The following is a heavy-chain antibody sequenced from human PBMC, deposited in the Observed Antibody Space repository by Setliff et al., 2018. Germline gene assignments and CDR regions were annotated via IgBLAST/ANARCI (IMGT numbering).Heavy chain of an antibody. Sequence: SVKVSCKASGGMSGTYSISWVRQAPGQGLEWIGAIIPIFGTPNYAQNFQDRVTITADISTTTVFMEMSSLRSDDTAVYYCARDGAYCSGGSCYSFDYWGPGTQVTVSS. CDR1: GGMSGTYS. J-gene: IGHJ4*02. CDR2: IIPIFGTP. D-gene: IGHD2-15*01. V-gene: IGHV1-69*06. CDR3: ARDGAYCSGGSCYSFDY.